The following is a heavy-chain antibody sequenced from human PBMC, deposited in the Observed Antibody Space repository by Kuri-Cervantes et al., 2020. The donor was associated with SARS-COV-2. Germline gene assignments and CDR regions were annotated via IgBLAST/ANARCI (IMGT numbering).Heavy chain of an antibody. CDR1: GGSISSYY. CDR2: IYYSGST. CDR3: ARPRYGDYDGAFDI. D-gene: IGHD4-17*01. V-gene: IGHV4-59*12. Sequence: GSLRLSCTVFGGSISSYYWSWIRQPPGKGLEWIGYIYYSGSTNYNPSLKSRVTISVDTSKNQFSLKLSSVTAADTAVYYCARPRYGDYDGAFDIWGQGTMVTVSS. J-gene: IGHJ3*02.